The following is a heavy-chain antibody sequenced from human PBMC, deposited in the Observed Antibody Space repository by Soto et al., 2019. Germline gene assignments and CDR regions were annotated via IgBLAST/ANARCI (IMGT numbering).Heavy chain of an antibody. V-gene: IGHV3-30-3*01. Sequence: GGSLRLSCAASGFTFSSYAMHWVRQAPGKGLEWVAVISYDGSNKYYADSVKGRFTISRDNSKNTLYLQMNSLRAEDTAVYYCARGEGELPPGDYYYGMDVWGQGTTVTVSS. CDR1: GFTFSSYA. CDR3: ARGEGELPPGDYYYGMDV. CDR2: ISYDGSNK. D-gene: IGHD1-26*01. J-gene: IGHJ6*02.